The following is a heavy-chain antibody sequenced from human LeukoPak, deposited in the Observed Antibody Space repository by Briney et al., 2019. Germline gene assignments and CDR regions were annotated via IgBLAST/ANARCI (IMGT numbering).Heavy chain of an antibody. CDR3: ARVGYYGSGSYSHYMDV. D-gene: IGHD3-10*01. CDR2: ISYDGSNK. Sequence: GGSLRLSCAASGFTFSSYAMHWVRQAPGKGLEWVAVISYDGSNKYYADSVKGRFTISRDNSKNTLYLQMNSLRAEDTAVYYCARVGYYGSGSYSHYMDVWGKGTTVTVSS. J-gene: IGHJ6*03. V-gene: IGHV3-30*04. CDR1: GFTFSSYA.